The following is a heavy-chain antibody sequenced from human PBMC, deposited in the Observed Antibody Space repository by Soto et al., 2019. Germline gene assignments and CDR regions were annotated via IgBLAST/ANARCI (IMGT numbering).Heavy chain of an antibody. V-gene: IGHV4-39*01. D-gene: IGHD3-3*01. J-gene: IGHJ6*03. CDR3: ATGTRFLAWLSGGYYYMDV. Sequence: SETLSLTCTVSGGSISSSSYYWGWIRQPPGKGLEWIGSIYYSGSTYYNPSLKSRVTISVDTSKNQFSLKLSSVTAADTAVYYCATGTRFLAWLSGGYYYMDVWGKGTTVTVSS. CDR2: IYYSGST. CDR1: GGSISSSSYY.